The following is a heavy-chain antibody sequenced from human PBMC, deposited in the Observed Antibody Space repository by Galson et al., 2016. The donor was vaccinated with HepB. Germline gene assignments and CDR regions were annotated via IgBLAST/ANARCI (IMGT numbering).Heavy chain of an antibody. J-gene: IGHJ6*04. CDR3: ARGDSSYCNGGKCQNYALDV. V-gene: IGHV4-61*02. D-gene: IGHD2-15*01. CDR1: DGSIRSGNYY. CDR2: IYTSGNT. Sequence: TLSLTCSVSDGSIRSGNYYWSWIRQPAGKGLQWIGRIYTSGNTNYHPSLRSRVTISVDTSKNKFSLKLNSVTAADTAVYFCARGDSSYCNGGKCQNYALDVWGKGTTVTVSS.